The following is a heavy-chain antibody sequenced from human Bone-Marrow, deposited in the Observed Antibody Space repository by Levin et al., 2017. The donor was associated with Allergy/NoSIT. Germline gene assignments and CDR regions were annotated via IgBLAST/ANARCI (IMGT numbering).Heavy chain of an antibody. V-gene: IGHV2-70*04. D-gene: IGHD3-10*01. CDR3: ARTYYGSGSYKD. J-gene: IGHJ4*02. CDR1: GFSLSTSGMR. Sequence: SGPTLVKPSQTLTLTCTFSGFSLSTSGMRVSWIRQPPGKALEWLARIDWDDDKFYSTSLRTRLTISKDTSKNQVVLTMTNMDPVDTATYYCARTYYGSGSYKDWGQGTLVTVSS. CDR2: IDWDDDK.